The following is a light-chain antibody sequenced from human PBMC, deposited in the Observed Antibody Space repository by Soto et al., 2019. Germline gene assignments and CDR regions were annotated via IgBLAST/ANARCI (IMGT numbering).Light chain of an antibody. CDR3: HQYGSSPSYT. V-gene: IGKV3-20*01. Sequence: EIVVTQSPGTLSLSPGERATLSCRASQRVSSSSYLAWYQQKPGQAPRLLIYGASSRATGIPDRFSGSGSGTDFTLTISRLEPEDFAVYYCHQYGSSPSYTFGQGTKLEIK. CDR2: GAS. J-gene: IGKJ2*01. CDR1: QRVSSSSY.